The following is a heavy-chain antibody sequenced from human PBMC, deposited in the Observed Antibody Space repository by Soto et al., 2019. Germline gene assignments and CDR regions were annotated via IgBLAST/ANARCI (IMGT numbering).Heavy chain of an antibody. J-gene: IGHJ6*02. D-gene: IGHD4-17*01. CDR1: GGSISSSSYY. CDR3: ARAYGDYFYYYYGMDV. V-gene: IGHV4-39*01. Sequence: QLQLQESGPGLVKPSETLSLTCTVSGGSISSSSYYWGWIRQPPGKGLEWIGSIYYSGSTYYNPSLKSRVTIPVDTSKNQFSLKLSSVTAADTAVYYCARAYGDYFYYYYGMDVWGQGTTVTVSS. CDR2: IYYSGST.